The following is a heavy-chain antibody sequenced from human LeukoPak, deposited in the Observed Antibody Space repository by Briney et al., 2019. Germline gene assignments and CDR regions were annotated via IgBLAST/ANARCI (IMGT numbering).Heavy chain of an antibody. Sequence: TLSLTCTVSSGSFSSGGYYWGWIRQPPGTGLEWIGYSDSSGNTYYNPSLQSRLIISVDTSTNHLSLSLSSVTAADTAVYYCASGYGSGWFDAWGPGTLVTVSS. V-gene: IGHV4-31*03. J-gene: IGHJ5*02. CDR2: SDSSGNT. CDR3: ASGYGSGWFDA. CDR1: SGSFSSGGYY. D-gene: IGHD3-9*01.